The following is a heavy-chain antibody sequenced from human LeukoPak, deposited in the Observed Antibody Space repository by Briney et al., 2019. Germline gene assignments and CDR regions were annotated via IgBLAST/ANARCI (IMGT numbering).Heavy chain of an antibody. D-gene: IGHD5-12*01. V-gene: IGHV3-21*01. J-gene: IGHJ4*02. CDR3: ARAGSGYEDGFNY. CDR1: GFTFSGYT. CDR2: ISSSSSYI. Sequence: GGSLRLSCAASGFTFSGYTINWVRQAPGKGLEWVSSISSSSSYIYYADSVKGRFTISRHNAKNSLYLQMNSLRAEDTAVCYCARAGSGYEDGFNYWGQGTLVTVSS.